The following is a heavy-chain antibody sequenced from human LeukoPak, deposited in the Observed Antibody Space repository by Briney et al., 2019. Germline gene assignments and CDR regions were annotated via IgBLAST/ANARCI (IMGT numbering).Heavy chain of an antibody. CDR2: VSVSSGST. J-gene: IGHJ4*01. D-gene: IGHD5-18*01. CDR1: GFTFSTYA. Sequence: GWTRRLSCPASGFTFSTYAMGGVRQAPGKGLGWVSCVSVSSGSTYSADSVKGPFSISRDNTESTLFLQTTSLRAEDTAVYYCAKKARSSSVGVYYFDYWGQGTLVTVSS. V-gene: IGHV3-23*01. CDR3: AKKARSSSVGVYYFDY.